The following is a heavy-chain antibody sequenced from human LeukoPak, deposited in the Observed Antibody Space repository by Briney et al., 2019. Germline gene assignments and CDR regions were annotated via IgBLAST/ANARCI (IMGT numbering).Heavy chain of an antibody. D-gene: IGHD4-23*01. V-gene: IGHV1-46*01. Sequence: GASVKVSCKASGYTFTSYNMHWVRQAPGQGLEWMGIINPSGGSTSYAQKFQGRVTMTRDTSTSTVYMELSSLRSEDTAVYYCARGAPVYGGNSGYFDYWGQGTLVTVSS. CDR1: GYTFTSYN. CDR2: INPSGGST. J-gene: IGHJ4*02. CDR3: ARGAPVYGGNSGYFDY.